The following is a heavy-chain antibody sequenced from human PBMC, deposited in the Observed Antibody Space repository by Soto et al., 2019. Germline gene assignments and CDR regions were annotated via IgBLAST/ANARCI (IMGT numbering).Heavy chain of an antibody. CDR1: GYTFTSYG. D-gene: IGHD3-10*01. V-gene: IGHV1-18*01. CDR3: ARGAGGQSSDI. CDR2: ISAYNGNT. J-gene: IGHJ3*02. Sequence: QVQLVQSGAEVKKPGASVKVSCKASGYTFTSYGISWVRQAPGQGLEWMGWISAYNGNTNYAQKRQGRVTMTTDASTSTAYIELRSLRSDDTAFDYCARGAGGQSSDIWGQGTMVTVSS.